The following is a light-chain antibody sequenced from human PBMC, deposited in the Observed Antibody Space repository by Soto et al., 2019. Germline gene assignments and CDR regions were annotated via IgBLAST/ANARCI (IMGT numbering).Light chain of an antibody. CDR1: SSNIGAGYD. CDR2: GNN. J-gene: IGLJ2*01. Sequence: QSVLTQPPSVSGAPGQTVTISCTGSSSNIGAGYDVHWYQQLPRTAPKLLIYGNNNRPSGVPDRFSGSKSGTSASLAITGLQAEDEADYHCQSYDTSLSGSVFGGGTKLTVL. CDR3: QSYDTSLSGSV. V-gene: IGLV1-40*01.